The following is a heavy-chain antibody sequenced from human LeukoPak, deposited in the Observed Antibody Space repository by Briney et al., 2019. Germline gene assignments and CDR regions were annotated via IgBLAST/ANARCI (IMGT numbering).Heavy chain of an antibody. CDR1: GFTFSSYG. J-gene: IGHJ5*02. D-gene: IGHD2-2*02. Sequence: GGSLRLSCAASGFTFSSYGMHWVRQAPGKGLEWVAVISYDGSNKYYVDSVEGRFTISRDKSKNTLYLQMNSLRAEDTAVYYCARGYCSSISCYSAPFDPWGQGTLVTVSS. V-gene: IGHV3-30*03. CDR2: ISYDGSNK. CDR3: ARGYCSSISCYSAPFDP.